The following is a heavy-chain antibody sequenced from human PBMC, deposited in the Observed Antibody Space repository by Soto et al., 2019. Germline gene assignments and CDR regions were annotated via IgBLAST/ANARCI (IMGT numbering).Heavy chain of an antibody. CDR1: GFTFSSYA. V-gene: IGHV3-23*01. D-gene: IGHD6-6*01. CDR3: NPIAARPFRSRPSVFDY. J-gene: IGHJ4*02. CDR2: ISGSGGST. Sequence: GGSLRLSCAASGFTFSSYAMSWVRQAPGKGLEWVSAISGSGGSTYYADSVKGRFTISRDNSKNTLYLQMNSLRAEDTAVYYCNPIAARPFRSRPSVFDYWGQGTLVTVSS.